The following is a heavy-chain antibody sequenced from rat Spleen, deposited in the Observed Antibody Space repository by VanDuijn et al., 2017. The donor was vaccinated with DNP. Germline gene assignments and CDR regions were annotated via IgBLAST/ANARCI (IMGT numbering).Heavy chain of an antibody. D-gene: IGHD1-2*01. V-gene: IGHV2-6*01. CDR2: MSSGGTT. CDR1: GFSLTSYT. Sequence: QVQLKESGPGLVQPSQTLSLTCTVSGFSLTSYTVSWVRQPPGKGLEWIAAMSSGGTTYYDSALKSRLSITKDTSKSQVFLKMHSLQIEDTATYYCARSPENSYIYLPWAYWGQGTLVTVSS. J-gene: IGHJ3*01. CDR3: ARSPENSYIYLPWAY.